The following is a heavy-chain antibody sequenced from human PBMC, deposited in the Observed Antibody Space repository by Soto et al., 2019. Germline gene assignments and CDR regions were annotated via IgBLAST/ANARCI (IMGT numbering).Heavy chain of an antibody. J-gene: IGHJ2*01. D-gene: IGHD2-21*02. CDR3: AALTATYWNFSI. Sequence: SETLSLTCTVSGDSISSGDYYWNWIRQHPGKGLEWIGYIYHSGSTYYNPSLKSRGTISVDTSKNQFSLSLSSVTAADTAIYYCAALTATYWNFSIWGRGTLVTVSS. CDR2: IYHSGST. V-gene: IGHV4-31*03. CDR1: GDSISSGDYY.